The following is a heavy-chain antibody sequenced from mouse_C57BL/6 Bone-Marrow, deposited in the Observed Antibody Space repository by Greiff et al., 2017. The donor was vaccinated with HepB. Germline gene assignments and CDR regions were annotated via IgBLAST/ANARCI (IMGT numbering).Heavy chain of an antibody. CDR3: TTTNYDYSYYFDY. Sequence: VQLQQSGAELVRPGASVKLSCTASGFNIKDDYMHWVKQRPEQGLEGIGWIDPENGDTEYASKFQGKATITADTSSNTAYLQLSSLTSEDTAVYYCTTTNYDYSYYFDYWGQGTTLTVSS. V-gene: IGHV14-4*01. J-gene: IGHJ2*01. CDR1: GFNIKDDY. CDR2: IDPENGDT. D-gene: IGHD2-4*01.